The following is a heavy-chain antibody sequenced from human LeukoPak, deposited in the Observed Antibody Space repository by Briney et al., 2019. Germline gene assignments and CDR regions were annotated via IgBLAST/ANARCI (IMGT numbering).Heavy chain of an antibody. J-gene: IGHJ4*02. V-gene: IGHV3-9*01. CDR2: ITWNSGSI. Sequence: GGSLRLSCAASGFTFDDYAMRWVRQAPGKGLEWISGITWNSGSIGYADSVKGRFTISRDNAKNSLYLQMNSLRAEDTALYYCAKDNGYSSSWYYFDYWGQGTLVTVSS. CDR1: GFTFDDYA. CDR3: AKDNGYSSSWYYFDY. D-gene: IGHD6-13*01.